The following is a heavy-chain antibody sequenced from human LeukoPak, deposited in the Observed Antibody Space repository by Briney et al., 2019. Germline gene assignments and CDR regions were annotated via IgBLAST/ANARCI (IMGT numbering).Heavy chain of an antibody. CDR1: GFTFDDYA. CDR2: ISWNSGST. D-gene: IGHD6-19*01. J-gene: IGHJ4*02. CDR3: ASGGVHDSGWYGVYFDY. V-gene: IGHV3-9*01. Sequence: GGSLRLSCAASGFTFDDYAMHWVRQAPGKGLEWVSGISWNSGSTYYADSVKGRFTIPRDNSKNTLYLQMNSLRAEDTAVYYCASGGVHDSGWYGVYFDYWGQGTLVTVSS.